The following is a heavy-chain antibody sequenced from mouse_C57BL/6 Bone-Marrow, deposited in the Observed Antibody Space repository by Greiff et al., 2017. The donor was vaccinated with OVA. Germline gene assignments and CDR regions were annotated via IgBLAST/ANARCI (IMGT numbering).Heavy chain of an antibody. CDR3: SPTYGSSFHSFDY. Sequence: QVQLQQSGAELVRPGASVTLSCKASGYTFTDYEMHWVKQTPVHGLEWIGAIDPETGGTAYNQKFKGKAILTADKSTSTAYMELRSLTSEDSAVYYSSPTYGSSFHSFDYWGQGTTLTVSS. CDR1: GYTFTDYE. V-gene: IGHV1-15*01. J-gene: IGHJ2*01. CDR2: IDPETGGT. D-gene: IGHD1-1*01.